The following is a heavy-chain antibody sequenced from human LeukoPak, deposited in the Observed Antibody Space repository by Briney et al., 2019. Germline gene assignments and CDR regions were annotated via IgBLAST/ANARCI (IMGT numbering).Heavy chain of an antibody. J-gene: IGHJ4*02. CDR1: GFTFSDYY. D-gene: IGHD6-19*01. CDR3: AKDSYSSGWADY. V-gene: IGHV3-11*04. CDR2: ISSSGSTL. Sequence: PGGSLRLSCAASGFTFSDYYMSWIRQAPGKGLEWVSYISSSGSTLYYADSVKGRFTISRDNSKNTLYLQMNSLRAEDTAVYYCAKDSYSSGWADYWGQGTLVTVSS.